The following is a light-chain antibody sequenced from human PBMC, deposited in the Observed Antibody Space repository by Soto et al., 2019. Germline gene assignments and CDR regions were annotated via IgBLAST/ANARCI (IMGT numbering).Light chain of an antibody. J-gene: IGKJ1*01. Sequence: EIEMTQSPATLSVSPGERATLSCRASQSVSSNLAWYQQKPGQAPRVLIYGASTRDTGIPARFSGSGSGTEFTRTISSLQSEDYGVYYCHQSYKWPWTFGQGTRVEIK. V-gene: IGKV3-15*01. CDR2: GAS. CDR3: HQSYKWPWT. CDR1: QSVSSN.